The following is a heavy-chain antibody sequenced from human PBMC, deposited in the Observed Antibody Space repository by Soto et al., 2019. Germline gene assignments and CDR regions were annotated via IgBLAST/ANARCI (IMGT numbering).Heavy chain of an antibody. J-gene: IGHJ4*02. CDR1: GYTFTNYA. D-gene: IGHD3-10*01. V-gene: IGHV1-3*01. Sequence: ASVKVSCKASGYTFTNYAMQWVRQAPGQRLEWMGWINAGNGHTKYSQNFQGRVTITRDTSASTAYMELSSLISEDAAVYYCARGIWTMTRGAYYFDNWGQGTLVTVSS. CDR3: ARGIWTMTRGAYYFDN. CDR2: INAGNGHT.